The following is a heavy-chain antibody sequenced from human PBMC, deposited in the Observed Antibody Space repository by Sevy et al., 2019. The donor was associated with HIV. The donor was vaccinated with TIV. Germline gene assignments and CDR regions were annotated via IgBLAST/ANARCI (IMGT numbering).Heavy chain of an antibody. D-gene: IGHD3-10*01. Sequence: ASVKVSCKASGYTFTGYYMHWVRQAPGQGLEWMGWINPNSCGTNYAQKFQGRVTMTRDTSISTAYMELSRLRSDDTAVYYCARGLGGSGSYYRDYWGQGTLVTVSS. CDR2: INPNSCGT. V-gene: IGHV1-2*02. CDR1: GYTFTGYY. J-gene: IGHJ4*02. CDR3: ARGLGGSGSYYRDY.